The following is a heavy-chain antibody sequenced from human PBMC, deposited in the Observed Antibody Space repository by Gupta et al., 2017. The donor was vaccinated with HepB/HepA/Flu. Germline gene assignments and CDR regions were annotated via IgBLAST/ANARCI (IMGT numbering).Heavy chain of an antibody. CDR2: ISYDGSNK. V-gene: IGHV3-30-3*01. Sequence: QVQLVESGGGVVQPGRSLRLSCAASGFTFSSYAMHWVRQAPGKGLEWVAVISYDGSNKYYADSVKGRFTISRDNSKNTLYLQMNSLRAEDTAVYYCARPYGGYVWYFDYWGQGTLVTVSS. D-gene: IGHD5-12*01. J-gene: IGHJ4*02. CDR1: GFTFSSYA. CDR3: ARPYGGYVWYFDY.